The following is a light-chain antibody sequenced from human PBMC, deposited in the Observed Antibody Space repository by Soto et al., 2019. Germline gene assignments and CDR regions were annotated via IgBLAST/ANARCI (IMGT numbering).Light chain of an antibody. V-gene: IGKV3-20*01. CDR3: KNYDRT. CDR1: QSVDSTY. Sequence: DIVLTQSPGTLSLSPGESATLSCRASQSVDSTYIAWYQQKPGQAPRLLIYGASGRATGIPDRFSGSGSGTDCALTIRRLEHEDFAVYFGKNYDRTFGQGTKVEIK. J-gene: IGKJ1*01. CDR2: GAS.